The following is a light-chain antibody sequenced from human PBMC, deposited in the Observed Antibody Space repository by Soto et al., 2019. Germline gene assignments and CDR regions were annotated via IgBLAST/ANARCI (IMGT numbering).Light chain of an antibody. CDR3: CSYAGSNTYV. J-gene: IGLJ1*01. CDR2: EVS. V-gene: IGLV2-23*02. CDR1: SSDVGSYSL. Sequence: QSALTQPASVSGSPGQSITISCTGTSSDVGSYSLVSWYQQHPGKAPKLMIYEVSKRPSGVSNRFSGSKSGDTASQTISGLQAEDEADYYCCSYAGSNTYVFGTGTKVTVL.